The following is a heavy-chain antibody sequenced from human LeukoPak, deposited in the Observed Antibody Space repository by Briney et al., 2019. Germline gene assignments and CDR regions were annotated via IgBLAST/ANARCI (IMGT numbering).Heavy chain of an antibody. Sequence: GGSLRLSCAASGFTFSSYGMHWVRKSPGKGLEWVAVIWYDGSNKYYADSVKGRFTISRDNSKNTLYLQMNSLRAEDTAVYYCAKDAGYSTASGYYYGMDVWGQGTTVTVSS. J-gene: IGHJ6*02. V-gene: IGHV3-33*06. CDR3: AKDAGYSTASGYYYGMDV. CDR1: GFTFSSYG. D-gene: IGHD5-12*01. CDR2: IWYDGSNK.